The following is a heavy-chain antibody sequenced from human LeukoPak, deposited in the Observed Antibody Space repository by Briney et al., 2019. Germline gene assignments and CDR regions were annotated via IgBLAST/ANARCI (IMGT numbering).Heavy chain of an antibody. CDR3: ARRSPRGTYYYDY. CDR1: GFSFSTYA. Sequence: GGSLRLSCAASGFSFSTYAMTWVRQAPGQGLEWVSSGCISGSTYYEESVKGRFTISRDDSKNTLYLQINSLRAEDTAVYYCARRSPRGTYYYDYWGQGTLVTVSS. J-gene: IGHJ4*02. CDR2: SGCISGST. D-gene: IGHD1-26*01. V-gene: IGHV3-23*01.